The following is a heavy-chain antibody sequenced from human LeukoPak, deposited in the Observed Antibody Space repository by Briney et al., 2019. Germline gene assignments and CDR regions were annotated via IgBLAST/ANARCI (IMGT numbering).Heavy chain of an antibody. D-gene: IGHD3-10*01. Sequence: PGGSLRLSCAASGFALRTYWMHWVRQAPGKGLVWVSLINSDGTSTIYADSVKGRFTISRDTAKSTLYLEMNRLRADDTAVYYCTRAGSGSSYDSWGQGTLVTVSS. CDR3: TRAGSGSSYDS. CDR2: INSDGTST. V-gene: IGHV3-74*01. J-gene: IGHJ4*02. CDR1: GFALRTYW.